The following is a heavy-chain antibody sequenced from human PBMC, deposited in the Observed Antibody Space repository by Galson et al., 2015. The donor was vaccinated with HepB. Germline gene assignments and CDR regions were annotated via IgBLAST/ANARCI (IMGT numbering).Heavy chain of an antibody. V-gene: IGHV3-30*18. D-gene: IGHD2-8*01. CDR2: ISYDGTDK. CDR3: AKDPSYGTSPGAGYFDY. J-gene: IGHJ4*02. CDR1: GFSFSSYG. Sequence: SLRLSCAASGFSFSSYGMHWVRQAPGKGLEWVAVISYDGTDKYYAESVKGRFTISRDNSKNTLHLQMNSLRGEDTAVYYCAKDPSYGTSPGAGYFDYWGQGTLVTVSS.